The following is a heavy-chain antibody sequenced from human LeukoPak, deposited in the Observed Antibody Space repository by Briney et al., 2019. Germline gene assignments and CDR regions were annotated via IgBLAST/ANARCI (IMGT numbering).Heavy chain of an antibody. CDR2: INWNGGST. CDR1: GFTFDDYG. Sequence: RTGGSLRLSCAASGFTFDDYGMSWVRQAPGKGLEWVSGINWNGGSTGYADSVKGRFTISRDNAKNSLYLQMNSLRAEDMALYYCAKETGYSSGWHGLDYWGQGTLVTVSS. CDR3: AKETGYSSGWHGLDY. J-gene: IGHJ4*02. D-gene: IGHD6-19*01. V-gene: IGHV3-20*04.